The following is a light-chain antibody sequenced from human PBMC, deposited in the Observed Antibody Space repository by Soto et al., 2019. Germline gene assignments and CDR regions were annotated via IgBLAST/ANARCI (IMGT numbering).Light chain of an antibody. CDR3: QQRSNWPKT. CDR2: GAS. Sequence: EIVLTQSPGTLSLSPGERATLSCRASQSVSSSYLAWYQQKPGQAPRLLIYGASSRATGIPDRFSGSGFGTDFTLTISKVEPEDFAVYYCQQRSNWPKTFGQGTKVDI. V-gene: IGKV3D-20*02. CDR1: QSVSSSY. J-gene: IGKJ1*01.